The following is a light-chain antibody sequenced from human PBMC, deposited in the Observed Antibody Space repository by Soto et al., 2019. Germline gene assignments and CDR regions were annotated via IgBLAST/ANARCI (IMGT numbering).Light chain of an antibody. Sequence: EIWMTQSPATLSVSPGESATLSCRASQSVSRNSAWYQQKPGQPPRLLIYDASTRATGVPARFGGSGSGTEFTLTISGLKSEDFAVYYCQQYGDWPPDTFGQGTKVDIK. CDR2: DAS. CDR1: QSVSRN. V-gene: IGKV3-15*01. CDR3: QQYGDWPPDT. J-gene: IGKJ2*01.